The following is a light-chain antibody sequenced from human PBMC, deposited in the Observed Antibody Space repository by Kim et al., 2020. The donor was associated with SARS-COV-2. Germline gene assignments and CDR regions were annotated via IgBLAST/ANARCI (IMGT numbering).Light chain of an antibody. V-gene: IGKV1-5*03. J-gene: IGKJ4*01. Sequence: GDRVTRTCRASESISQWLAWYQKQPGKPPHLLVYEASDLERGVSPRFRGTGTGTEFTLIIDGLQPEDVAMYFCQQYDSFPLTFGGGTKVDIK. CDR2: EAS. CDR3: QQYDSFPLT. CDR1: ESISQW.